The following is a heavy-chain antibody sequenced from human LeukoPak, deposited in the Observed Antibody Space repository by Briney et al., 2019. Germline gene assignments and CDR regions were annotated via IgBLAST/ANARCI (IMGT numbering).Heavy chain of an antibody. Sequence: PSETLSLTCTVSGGSTSSSNYYWGWIRQPPGRGLEWIGSIYSSGSTYYNPSLKSRVTISVDTSKNQFSLKLTSVTAADTAAYYCARHYGPWGQGTLVTVSS. J-gene: IGHJ5*02. D-gene: IGHD4-17*01. CDR2: IYSSGST. CDR3: ARHYGP. V-gene: IGHV4-39*01. CDR1: GGSTSSSNYY.